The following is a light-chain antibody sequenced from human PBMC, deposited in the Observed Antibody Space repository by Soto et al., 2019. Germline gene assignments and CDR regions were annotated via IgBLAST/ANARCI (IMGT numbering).Light chain of an antibody. Sequence: DIQMTQSPSTLSGSVGDRVTITCRASQTISSWLAWYQQKPGKAPKLLIYKASSLESGVPSRFSGSRSGTEFTLTISSLQPDDFATYYCQQYNSYSSGTFGQGTKVDIK. CDR1: QTISSW. CDR2: KAS. CDR3: QQYNSYSSGT. V-gene: IGKV1-5*03. J-gene: IGKJ1*01.